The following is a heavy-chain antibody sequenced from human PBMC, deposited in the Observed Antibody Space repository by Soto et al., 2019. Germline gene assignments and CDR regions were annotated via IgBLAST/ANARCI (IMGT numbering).Heavy chain of an antibody. CDR3: AKDISTGHYFDY. Sequence: VQLVESGGGLVQPGRSLRLSCAASGFTFDDYAMHWVRQAPGKGLEWVSGISWNSGSIGYADSVKGRFTISRDNAKNSLYLQMNSLRAEDTALYYCAKDISTGHYFDYWGQGTLVTVSS. CDR1: GFTFDDYA. CDR2: ISWNSGSI. V-gene: IGHV3-9*01. J-gene: IGHJ4*02. D-gene: IGHD4-17*01.